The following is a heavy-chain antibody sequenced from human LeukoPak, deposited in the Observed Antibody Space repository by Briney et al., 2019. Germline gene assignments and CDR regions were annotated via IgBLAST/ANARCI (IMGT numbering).Heavy chain of an antibody. J-gene: IGHJ6*02. V-gene: IGHV4-59*01. CDR2: IYYSGST. CDR1: GGSISSYY. CDR3: ARSQIQSVNYGMDV. Sequence: SETLSLTCTVSGGSISSYYWSWIRQPPGKGLEWIGYIYYSGSTNYNPSLKSRVTISVDTSKSQFSLKLSSVTAADTAVYYCARSQIQSVNYGMDVWGQGTTVTVSS.